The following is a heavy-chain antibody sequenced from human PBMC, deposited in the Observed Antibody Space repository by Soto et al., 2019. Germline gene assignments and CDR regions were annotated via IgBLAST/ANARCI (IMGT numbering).Heavy chain of an antibody. CDR1: GYTFTSYG. Sequence: ASVKVSCKASGYTFTSYGFSWVRQAPGQGLEWMGWISPYNHNTNYAQKLQGRVTMTTDTSTSTAYMGLRSLRSDDTAVYYCARVVIGPEYYFDYWGQGTLVTVSS. J-gene: IGHJ4*02. V-gene: IGHV1-18*04. CDR2: ISPYNHNT. CDR3: ARVVIGPEYYFDY. D-gene: IGHD3-16*01.